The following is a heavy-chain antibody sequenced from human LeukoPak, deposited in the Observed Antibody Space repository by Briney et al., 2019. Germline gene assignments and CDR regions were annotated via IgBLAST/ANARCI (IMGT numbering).Heavy chain of an antibody. V-gene: IGHV4-34*01. J-gene: IGHJ6*02. D-gene: IGHD2-2*01. Sequence: PSETLSLTCAVYGGSSSGYYWSWIRQPPGKGLEWIGEINHSGSTNYNPSLKSRVTISVDTSKNQFSLKLSSVTAADTAVYYCARGRKQYQLLFGVGSYYYGMDVWGQGTTVTVSS. CDR2: INHSGST. CDR3: ARGRKQYQLLFGVGSYYYGMDV. CDR1: GGSSSGYY.